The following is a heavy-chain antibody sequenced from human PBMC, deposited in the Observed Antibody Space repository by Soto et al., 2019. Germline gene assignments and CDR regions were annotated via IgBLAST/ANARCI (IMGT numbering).Heavy chain of an antibody. J-gene: IGHJ4*02. Sequence: GGSLRLSCAASGFTFSSYGMHWVRQAPGKGLEWVAVISYDGSNKYYADSVKGRFTISRDNSKNTLYLQMNSLRAEDTAVYYCAKGPAGIRVFDYWGQGTLVTVSS. D-gene: IGHD3-10*01. CDR3: AKGPAGIRVFDY. CDR2: ISYDGSNK. V-gene: IGHV3-30*18. CDR1: GFTFSSYG.